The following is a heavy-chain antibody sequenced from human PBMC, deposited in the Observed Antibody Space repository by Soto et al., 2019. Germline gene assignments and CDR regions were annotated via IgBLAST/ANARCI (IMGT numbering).Heavy chain of an antibody. CDR3: ARDLCSGGSCPNFDP. Sequence: QVQLVQSGAEVKKPGASVKVSCKASGYTFTGYYMHWVRQAPEQGLEWMGWINPNSGGTNYAQKFQGWVTMTRDTSISTAYMELSRLRSDDTAVYYCARDLCSGGSCPNFDPWGQGTLVTVSS. J-gene: IGHJ5*02. CDR1: GYTFTGYY. V-gene: IGHV1-2*04. CDR2: INPNSGGT. D-gene: IGHD2-15*01.